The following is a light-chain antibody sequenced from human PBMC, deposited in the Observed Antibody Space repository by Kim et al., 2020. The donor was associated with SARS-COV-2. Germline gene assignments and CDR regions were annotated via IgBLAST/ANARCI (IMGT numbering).Light chain of an antibody. J-gene: IGLJ2*01. CDR2: LNSDGSH. CDR3: QTWGTGIQV. CDR1: SGHINYA. Sequence: QLVLTQSPSASASLGASVKLTCTLSSGHINYAIAWHQQQPEKDPRYLMKLNSDGSHNKGDGIPDRFSGSSSGAERYLTISSLQSEDEADYYCQTWGTGIQVFGGGTQLTVL. V-gene: IGLV4-69*01.